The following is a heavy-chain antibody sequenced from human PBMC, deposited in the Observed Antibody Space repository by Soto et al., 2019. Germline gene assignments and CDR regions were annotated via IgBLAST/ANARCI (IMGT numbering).Heavy chain of an antibody. D-gene: IGHD3-3*01. Sequence: PSETLSLTCTVSGGSISSSSYYWGWIRQPPGKGLEWIGSIYYSGSTYYKPSLKSRVTISVDTSKNQFSLKLGSVTAADTAVYYCARTHGDFWEADYWGQGTLVTVSS. CDR2: IYYSGST. CDR1: GGSISSSSYY. CDR3: ARTHGDFWEADY. V-gene: IGHV4-39*01. J-gene: IGHJ4*02.